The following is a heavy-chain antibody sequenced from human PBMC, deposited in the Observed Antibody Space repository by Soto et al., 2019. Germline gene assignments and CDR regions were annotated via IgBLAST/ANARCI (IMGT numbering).Heavy chain of an antibody. CDR1: GGSISSGGYY. D-gene: IGHD3-10*01. CDR3: ARENYGSGSNIDY. J-gene: IGHJ4*02. Sequence: QVQLQESGPGLVKPSQTLSLTCTVSGGSISSGGYYWSWIRQHPGKGLEWIGYIYYSGSTYYNPTLKSRVTISVDTSKNQFSLKLSSVTAADTAVYYCARENYGSGSNIDYWGQGTLVTVSS. CDR2: IYYSGST. V-gene: IGHV4-31*03.